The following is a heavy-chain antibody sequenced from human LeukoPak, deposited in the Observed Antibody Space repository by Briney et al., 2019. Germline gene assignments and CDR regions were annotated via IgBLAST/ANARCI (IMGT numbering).Heavy chain of an antibody. Sequence: QPGRSLRLSCAASGFTFSSYGMHWVRQAPGKGPEWVAVIWYDGSNKYYADSVKGRFTISRDNSKNTLYLQMNSLRAEDKAVYYCAKDLSPYYDSSGPQSSWGQGTLVTVSS. CDR2: IWYDGSNK. J-gene: IGHJ5*02. CDR1: GFTFSSYG. D-gene: IGHD3-22*01. V-gene: IGHV3-33*06. CDR3: AKDLSPYYDSSGPQSS.